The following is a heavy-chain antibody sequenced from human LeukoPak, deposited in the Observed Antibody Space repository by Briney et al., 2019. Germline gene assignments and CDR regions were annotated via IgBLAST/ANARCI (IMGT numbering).Heavy chain of an antibody. D-gene: IGHD1-26*01. V-gene: IGHV3-15*01. CDR3: TTSSGSF. CDR1: GFTITNAW. CDR2: IKSKTAGGTT. J-gene: IGHJ4*02. Sequence: GGSLRLSCAASGFTITNAWMTWVRQAPGKGLEWVGRIKSKTAGGTTEYAAPVKGRLTISRDDSKNTVYLQMNSLKTEDTAVYYCTTSSGSFWGQGTLVTVSS.